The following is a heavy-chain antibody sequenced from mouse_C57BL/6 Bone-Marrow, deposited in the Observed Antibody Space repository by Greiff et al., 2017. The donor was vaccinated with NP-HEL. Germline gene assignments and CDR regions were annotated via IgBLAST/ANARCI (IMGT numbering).Heavy chain of an antibody. CDR3: ARWEASSGYDYFDY. CDR1: GYSITSDY. J-gene: IGHJ2*01. D-gene: IGHD3-2*02. V-gene: IGHV3-8*01. CDR2: ISYSGST. Sequence: EVKLMESGPGLAKPSQSLSLSCSVTGYSITSDYWNWIRKFPGNKLEYMGYISYSGSTYYNPSLKSRISITRDTSKNQYDLKLNSVTTEDTATYYCARWEASSGYDYFDYWGQGTTLTVTS.